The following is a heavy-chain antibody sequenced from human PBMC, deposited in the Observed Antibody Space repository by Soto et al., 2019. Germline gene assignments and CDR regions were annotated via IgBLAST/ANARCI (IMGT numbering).Heavy chain of an antibody. Sequence: QVQLEQSGAEVKKPGSSVKVSCRASGGTFNSYHFSWVRQAPGQGLEWVGGIIPLFGRLSSAEKFKDRVVLAADQSPGSGYMQLFDLTSEDTATYYCVRDSGSVAGPFDPWGQGTLVTVSS. D-gene: IGHD6-19*01. CDR2: IIPLFGRL. CDR1: GGTFNSYH. V-gene: IGHV1-69*01. J-gene: IGHJ5*02. CDR3: VRDSGSVAGPFDP.